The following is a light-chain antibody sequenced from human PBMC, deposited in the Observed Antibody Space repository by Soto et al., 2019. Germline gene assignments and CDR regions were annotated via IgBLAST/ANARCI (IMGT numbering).Light chain of an antibody. J-gene: IGLJ1*01. CDR2: DVN. V-gene: IGLV2-14*01. CDR1: SSDVGGYDY. CDR3: SSYTGSSTFV. Sequence: QSALTQPASVSGSPGQSITISCTGTSSDVGGYDYVSWYQQLPGKAPKLLIYDVNNRPSGVSHRFSGSKSGNTASLTISGLPAEDDADYYCSSYTGSSTFVFGTGTKVTVL.